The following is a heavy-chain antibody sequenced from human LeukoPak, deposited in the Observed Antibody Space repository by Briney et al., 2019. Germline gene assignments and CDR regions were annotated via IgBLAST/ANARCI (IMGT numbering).Heavy chain of an antibody. V-gene: IGHV3-21*01. Sequence: GGSLRLSCAASGFTFSSYSMNWVSQAPGKGLEWVSSISSSSSYIYYADSVKGRFTISRDNAKNSLYLQMNSLRAEDTAVYYCATDPIAAAVSSYWGQGTLVTVSS. CDR3: ATDPIAAAVSSY. CDR1: GFTFSSYS. D-gene: IGHD6-13*01. CDR2: ISSSSSYI. J-gene: IGHJ4*02.